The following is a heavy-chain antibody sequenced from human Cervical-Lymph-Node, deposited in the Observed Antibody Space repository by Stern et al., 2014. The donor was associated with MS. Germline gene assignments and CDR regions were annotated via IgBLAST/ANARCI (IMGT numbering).Heavy chain of an antibody. D-gene: IGHD4/OR15-4a*01. CDR3: ATGPAKIDYYFDY. J-gene: IGHJ4*02. V-gene: IGHV1-24*01. Sequence: QVQLVQSGAEVKKPGASVKVSCKVSGYTLTELSMHWVRQAPGKGLEWMGGFDPEDGETIYAHKFQGRVTMTDDTSTDTAYMERSSLRSEDPAVYYWATGPAKIDYYFDYWGQGTLVTVSS. CDR2: FDPEDGET. CDR1: GYTLTELS.